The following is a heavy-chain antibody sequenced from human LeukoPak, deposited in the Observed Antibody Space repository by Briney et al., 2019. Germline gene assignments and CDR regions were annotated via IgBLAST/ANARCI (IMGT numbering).Heavy chain of an antibody. V-gene: IGHV3-30-3*01. Sequence: TGGSLRLSCAASGFTFSSYAMHWVRQAPGKGLEWVAVISYDGSNKYYADSVKGRFTISRDNSKNTLYLQMNSLRSEDTAVYYCATKLRYFDWSNFDYWGQGTLVTVSS. CDR1: GFTFSSYA. D-gene: IGHD3-9*01. CDR2: ISYDGSNK. CDR3: ATKLRYFDWSNFDY. J-gene: IGHJ4*02.